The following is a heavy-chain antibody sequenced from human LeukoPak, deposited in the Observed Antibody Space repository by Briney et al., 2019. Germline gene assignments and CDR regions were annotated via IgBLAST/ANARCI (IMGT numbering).Heavy chain of an antibody. CDR1: GFTFSSYW. V-gene: IGHV3-7*01. CDR2: IKQDGSEK. J-gene: IGHJ4*02. CDR3: ASGGPSFSFGQRDY. D-gene: IGHD3-3*01. Sequence: GGSLRLSCAASGFTFSSYWMSWVRQAPGKGLEWVANIKQDGSEKYYVDSVKGRFTISRDNAKNSLYLQMNSLRAEDTALYYCASGGPSFSFGQRDYWGQGTLAAVSS.